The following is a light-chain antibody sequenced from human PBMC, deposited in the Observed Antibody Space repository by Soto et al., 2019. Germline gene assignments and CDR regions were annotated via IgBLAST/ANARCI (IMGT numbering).Light chain of an antibody. CDR3: CSYSGSDSLL. J-gene: IGLJ2*01. Sequence: QSALTQPRSVSGSPGESVTISCSGTSSDVGSYNYVSWYQQYPGKTPKVMIYDVSERPSEVPVRFSGSKSGNTASLTIFGLQAEDEAEYFCCSYSGSDSLLFGGGTKLTVL. V-gene: IGLV2-11*01. CDR1: SSDVGSYNY. CDR2: DVS.